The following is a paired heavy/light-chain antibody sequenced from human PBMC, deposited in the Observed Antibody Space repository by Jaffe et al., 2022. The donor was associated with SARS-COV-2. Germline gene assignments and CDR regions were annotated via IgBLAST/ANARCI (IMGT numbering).Heavy chain of an antibody. CDR2: IYYSGST. V-gene: IGHV4-31*03. CDR3: ASSTYYYDSSGLIPTYYYYGMDV. J-gene: IGHJ6*02. Sequence: QVQLQESGPGLVKPSQTLSLTCTVSGGSISSGGYYWSWIRQHPGKGLEWIGYIYYSGSTYYNPSLKSRVTISVDTSKNQFSLKLSSVTAADTAVYYCASSTYYYDSSGLIPTYYYYGMDVWGQGTTVTVSS. D-gene: IGHD3-22*01. CDR1: GGSISSGGYY.
Light chain of an antibody. CDR2: GAS. J-gene: IGKJ1*01. V-gene: IGKV3-20*01. CDR1: QSVSSSY. CDR3: QQYGSSLLPWT. Sequence: EIVLTQSPGTLSLSPGERATLSCRASQSVSSSYLAWYQQKPGQAPRLLIYGASSRATGIPDRFSGSGSGTDFTLTISRLEPEDFAVYYCQQYGSSLLPWTFGQGTKVEIK.